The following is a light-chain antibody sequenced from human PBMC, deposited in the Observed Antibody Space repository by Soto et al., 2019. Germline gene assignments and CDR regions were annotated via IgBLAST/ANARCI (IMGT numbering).Light chain of an antibody. J-gene: IGLJ2*01. V-gene: IGLV2-11*01. CDR2: HVG. CDR1: SSDVGGYEY. CDR3: SSYTDGRNFV. Sequence: QSALTQPRSVSGSPGQSVTISCSGTSSDVGGYEYVSWYQQHPGKAPRLLIYHVGRRPSGVPDRFSGSKSGTTASLTISGLQADDEAAYFCSSYTDGRNFVLGGGTK.